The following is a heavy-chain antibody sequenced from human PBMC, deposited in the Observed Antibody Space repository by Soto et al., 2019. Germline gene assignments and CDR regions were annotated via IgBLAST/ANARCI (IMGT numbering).Heavy chain of an antibody. CDR3: TTGRRDYYGNSYMDL. D-gene: IGHD3-22*01. CDR1: GYAFEVAW. CDR2: IKSKPDGGTT. V-gene: IGHV3-15*01. J-gene: IGHJ6*03. Sequence: EMQLGESGGGLVKPGGSLRLSCAVSGYAFEVAWMNWVRQAPGMGLEWVGRIKSKPDGGTTEYAAPVEGRFTISRDDSTSTLYLQMNSLRTEDTAVYYCTTGRRDYYGNSYMDLWGKGTTVTVSS.